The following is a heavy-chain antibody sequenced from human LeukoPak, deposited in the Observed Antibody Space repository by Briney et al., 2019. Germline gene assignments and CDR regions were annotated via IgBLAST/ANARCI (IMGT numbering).Heavy chain of an antibody. J-gene: IGHJ4*02. CDR2: MNPNSGNT. CDR1: GYTFTSYG. CDR3: ARGGGYSYGILDY. V-gene: IGHV1-8*01. Sequence: ASVKVSCKASGYTFTSYGINWVRQATGQGLEWMGWMNPNSGNTGYAQKFQGRVSMTRNTSISAAYMELSSLKSEDTAVYYCARGGGYSYGILDYWAQGTPVTVSS. D-gene: IGHD5-18*01.